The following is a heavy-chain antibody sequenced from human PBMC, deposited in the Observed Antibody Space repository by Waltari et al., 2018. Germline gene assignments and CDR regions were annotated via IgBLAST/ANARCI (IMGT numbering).Heavy chain of an antibody. CDR2: IGVCSGNT. CDR3: AASYYYDSSAYQGYFDY. V-gene: IGHV1-58*02. Sequence: QMQLVQSGPEVKKPGTSVKVSCKASGFTFTSSAMQWVRQARGQRLEWIGWIGVCSGNTNYAQKFQERVTITRDMSTSTAYMELSSLRSEDTAVYYCAASYYYDSSAYQGYFDYWGQGTLVTVSS. CDR1: GFTFTSSA. D-gene: IGHD3-22*01. J-gene: IGHJ4*02.